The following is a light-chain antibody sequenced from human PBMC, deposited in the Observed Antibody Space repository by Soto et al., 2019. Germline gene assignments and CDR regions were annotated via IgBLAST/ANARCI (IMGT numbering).Light chain of an antibody. V-gene: IGKV3-20*01. J-gene: IGKJ2*01. CDR2: GAS. CDR3: QQYGSSPMYA. Sequence: EIVLTQSPGTLSLSPGERATLSCRASQSVSNNYLAWYQHKPGQAPRLLIYGASSRATGIPDRFSGSGSGTDFTLTISRLEPEDFAVDFCQQYGSSPMYAFAQGTK. CDR1: QSVSNNY.